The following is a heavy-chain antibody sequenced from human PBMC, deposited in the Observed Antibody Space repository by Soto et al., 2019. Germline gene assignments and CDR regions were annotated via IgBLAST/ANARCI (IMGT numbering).Heavy chain of an antibody. Sequence: PGGSLRLSCAASGFTFSSYAMHWVRQAPGKGLEWVAVISYDGSNKYYADSVKGRFTISRDNSKNTLYLQMNSLRAEDTAVYYCARDPGSSGKDTTGPDYWGQGTLVTVSS. CDR1: GFTFSSYA. CDR2: ISYDGSNK. D-gene: IGHD3-22*01. CDR3: ARDPGSSGKDTTGPDY. J-gene: IGHJ4*02. V-gene: IGHV3-30-3*01.